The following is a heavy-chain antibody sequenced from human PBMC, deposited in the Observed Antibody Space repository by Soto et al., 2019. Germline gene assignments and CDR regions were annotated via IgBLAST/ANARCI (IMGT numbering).Heavy chain of an antibody. CDR2: IRGSGVVT. V-gene: IGHV3-23*01. CDR1: GFTFSNSA. D-gene: IGHD5-12*01. CDR3: AKNIGESGYDLDH. Sequence: EVQLLESGGGLVQPGGSLRLSCVASGFTFSNSAMSWVRQIPGKGLEFVSTIRGSGVVTYNADSAKGRFTISRDNSKNTLYLQMDSLRAEDTAVYYCAKNIGESGYDLDHWGQGTLVTVSS. J-gene: IGHJ4*02.